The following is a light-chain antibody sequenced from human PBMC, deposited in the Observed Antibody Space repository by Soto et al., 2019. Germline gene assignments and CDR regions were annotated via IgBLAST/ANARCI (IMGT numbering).Light chain of an antibody. Sequence: DIQMTQSPSSLSAPVGDRLTITCRASQSIGGYLNWYQQKPGEAPKLLIFNAASLQSGVPSRFSGSGSGTDFALTISSLQPEDFATYYCQQSYTIPITFGGGTKVETK. CDR1: QSIGGY. V-gene: IGKV1-39*01. CDR2: NAA. J-gene: IGKJ4*01. CDR3: QQSYTIPIT.